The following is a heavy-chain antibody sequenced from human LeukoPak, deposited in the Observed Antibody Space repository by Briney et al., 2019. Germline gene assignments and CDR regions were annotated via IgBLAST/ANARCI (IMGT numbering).Heavy chain of an antibody. CDR1: GFTSSSYA. V-gene: IGHV3-23*01. D-gene: IGHD5-12*01. CDR3: ARDSVWWLRPNDAFDF. J-gene: IGHJ3*01. CDR2: ISGSGGST. Sequence: GGSLRLSCAASGFTSSSYAMSWVRQAPGKGLEWVSAISGSGGSTYYADSVKGRFTISRDNAKNSLYLQMNSLRAEDTAVYYCARDSVWWLRPNDAFDFWGQGTMVTVSS.